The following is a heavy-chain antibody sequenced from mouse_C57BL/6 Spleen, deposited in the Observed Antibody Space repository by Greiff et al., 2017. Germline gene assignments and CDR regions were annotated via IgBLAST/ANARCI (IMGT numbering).Heavy chain of an antibody. V-gene: IGHV5-4*03. CDR3: ARTYYSNYLYWYFDV. D-gene: IGHD2-5*01. CDR2: ISDGGSYT. CDR1: GFTFSSYA. J-gene: IGHJ1*03. Sequence: EVMLVESGGGLVKPGGSLKLSCAASGFTFSSYAMSWVRQTPEKRLEWVATISDGGSYTYYPDNVKGRFTISRDNAKNNLYLQMSHLKSEDTAMYYCARTYYSNYLYWYFDVWGTGTTVTVSS.